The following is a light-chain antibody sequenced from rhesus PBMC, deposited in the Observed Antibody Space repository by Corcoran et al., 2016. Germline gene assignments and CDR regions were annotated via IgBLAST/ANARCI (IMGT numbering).Light chain of an antibody. Sequence: DIQMTQSPSSLSASVGDRVTITCRASQGISSWLAWYQQKPGKAPKLLIYKASSLQSGAPSRFSGSGSGKDFTLTLSSLQPDNFATYYFQQYNSAPFTFGPGTKLDIK. J-gene: IGKJ3*01. CDR1: QGISSW. CDR3: QQYNSAPFT. V-gene: IGKV1-21*01. CDR2: KAS.